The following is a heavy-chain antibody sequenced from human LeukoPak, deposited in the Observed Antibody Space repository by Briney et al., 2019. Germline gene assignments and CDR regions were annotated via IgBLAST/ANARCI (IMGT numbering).Heavy chain of an antibody. CDR1: GFTFSDYY. CDR3: ASSAPKRWLQYSGAFDI. J-gene: IGHJ3*02. V-gene: IGHV3-11*01. Sequence: GGSLRLSCAASGFTFSDYYMSWIRQAPGKGLEWVSYISSSGSTIYYADSVKGRFTISRDNAKNSLYPQMNSLRAEDTAVYYCASSAPKRWLQYSGAFDIWGQGTMVTVSS. D-gene: IGHD5-24*01. CDR2: ISSSGSTI.